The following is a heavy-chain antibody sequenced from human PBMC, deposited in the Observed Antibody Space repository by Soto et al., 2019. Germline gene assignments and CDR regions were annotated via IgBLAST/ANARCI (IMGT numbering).Heavy chain of an antibody. CDR3: ARGDGDYVSDY. D-gene: IGHD4-17*01. Sequence: QVQLQESGPGLVKPSETLSLTCTVSGGSISSYYWSWIRQPPGKGLEWIGYIYYSGSTNYNPSLKSRVTISVDTSKNQFSLKLSSVTAADTAVYYCARGDGDYVSDYWGQGTLVTVSS. CDR1: GGSISSYY. CDR2: IYYSGST. V-gene: IGHV4-59*01. J-gene: IGHJ4*02.